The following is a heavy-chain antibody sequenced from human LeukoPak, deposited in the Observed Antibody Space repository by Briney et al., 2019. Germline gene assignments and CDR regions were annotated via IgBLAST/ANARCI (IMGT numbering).Heavy chain of an antibody. J-gene: IGHJ4*02. D-gene: IGHD4-17*01. CDR3: AKGTLGDYRAGPDY. CDR2: ISWDGGST. Sequence: GGSLRLSCAASGFTFDDYAMHWVRQVPGKGLEWVSFISWDGGSTYYADSVKGRFTISRDNSKNSLYLQVNSLRAEDTALYYCAKGTLGDYRAGPDYWGRGTLVTVSS. V-gene: IGHV3-43D*03. CDR1: GFTFDDYA.